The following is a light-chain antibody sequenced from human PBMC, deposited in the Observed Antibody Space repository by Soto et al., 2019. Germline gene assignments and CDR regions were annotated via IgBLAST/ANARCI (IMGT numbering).Light chain of an antibody. Sequence: DIQMTQSPSTLSASVGDRVTITCRASQSIKNWLAWYQQKPGTAPKFLIYDASTLESGVPSRFSGSGSGTEFTLTISSLQADDFAPYFCQQYDDYPHTFGGGTKVESK. CDR1: QSIKNW. V-gene: IGKV1-5*01. J-gene: IGKJ4*01. CDR2: DAS. CDR3: QQYDDYPHT.